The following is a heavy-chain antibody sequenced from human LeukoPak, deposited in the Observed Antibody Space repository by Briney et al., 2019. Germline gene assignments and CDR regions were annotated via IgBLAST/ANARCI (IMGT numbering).Heavy chain of an antibody. CDR3: ARGPRTGWGYYYYYGMDV. D-gene: IGHD3-16*01. CDR2: INHSGST. CDR1: GGSFSGYY. V-gene: IGHV4-34*01. J-gene: IGHJ6*02. Sequence: SETLSLTCAVYGGSFSGYYWSWIRQPPGKGLEWIGEINHSGSTSYNPSLKSRVTISVDTSKNQFSLKLSSVTAADTAVYYCARGPRTGWGYYYYYGMDVWGQGTTVTVSS.